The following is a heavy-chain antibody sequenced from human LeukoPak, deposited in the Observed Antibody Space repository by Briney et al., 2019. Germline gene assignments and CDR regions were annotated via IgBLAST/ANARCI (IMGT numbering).Heavy chain of an antibody. D-gene: IGHD1-20*01. V-gene: IGHV3-21*01. CDR1: GFTFSNYS. Sequence: GGSLRLSCAASGFTFSNYSWNWVRQSPGKGLEWVSSISISSSYIYYADSVEGRFTISRDNAKNSLYLQMNTLGGEDTAMYYCASMCITTHPFDLWGQGTLVTVSS. CDR3: ASMCITTHPFDL. J-gene: IGHJ4*02. CDR2: ISISSSYI.